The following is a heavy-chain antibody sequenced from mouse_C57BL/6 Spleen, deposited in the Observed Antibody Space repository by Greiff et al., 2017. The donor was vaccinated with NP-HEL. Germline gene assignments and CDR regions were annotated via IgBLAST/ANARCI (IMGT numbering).Heavy chain of an antibody. V-gene: IGHV5-12*01. CDR1: GFTFSDYY. Sequence: EVKLVESGGGLVQPGGSLKLSCAASGFTFSDYYMYWVRQTPEKRLEWVAYISNGGGSTYYPDTVKGRFTMSRDNAKNTLYLQMSRLKSEDTAMYYCARHYGSSPAWFAYWGQGTLVTVSA. CDR3: ARHYGSSPAWFAY. CDR2: ISNGGGST. D-gene: IGHD1-1*01. J-gene: IGHJ3*01.